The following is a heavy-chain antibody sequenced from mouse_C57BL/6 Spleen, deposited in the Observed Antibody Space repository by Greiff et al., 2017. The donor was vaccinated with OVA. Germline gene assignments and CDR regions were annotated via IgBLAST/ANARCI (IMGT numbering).Heavy chain of an antibody. CDR1: GYTFTSYW. CDR2: IDPSDSET. V-gene: IGHV1-52*01. CDR3: AREGDPQYFDY. D-gene: IGHD3-1*01. J-gene: IGHJ2*01. Sequence: QVQLKQPGAELVRPGSSVKLSCKASGYTFTSYWMHWVKQRPIQGLEWIGNIDPSDSETHYNQKFKDKATLTVDKSSSTAYMQLSSLTSEDSAVYYCAREGDPQYFDYWGQGTTLTVSS.